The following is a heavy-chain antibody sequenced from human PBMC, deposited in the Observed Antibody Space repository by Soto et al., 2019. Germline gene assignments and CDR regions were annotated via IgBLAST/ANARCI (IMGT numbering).Heavy chain of an antibody. CDR1: GYNFATDW. D-gene: IGHD5-12*01. J-gene: IGHJ6*02. CDR2: IYPADSDT. Sequence: PGESLKISCKGSGYNFATDWIGWVRQMPGKGLEWIGIIYPADSDTRYSPSSQGQVTISADKSISTAYLQWSSLKASDTAMYFCAIYLHRYSLNSDRAMDVCGHGTTVTV. V-gene: IGHV5-51*01. CDR3: AIYLHRYSLNSDRAMDV.